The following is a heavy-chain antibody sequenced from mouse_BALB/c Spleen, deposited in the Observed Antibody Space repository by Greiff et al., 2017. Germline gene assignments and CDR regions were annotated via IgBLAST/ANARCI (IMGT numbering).Heavy chain of an antibody. D-gene: IGHD2-2*01. CDR2: IRLKSNNYAT. V-gene: IGHV6-6*02. Sequence: EVKLVESGGGLVQPGGSMKLSCVASGFTFSNYWMNWVRQSPEKGLEWVAEIRLKSNNYATHYAESVKGRFTISRDDSKSSVYLQMNNLRAEDTGIYYCTRPGYPLYAMDYWGQGTSVTVSS. CDR3: TRPGYPLYAMDY. J-gene: IGHJ4*01. CDR1: GFTFSNYW.